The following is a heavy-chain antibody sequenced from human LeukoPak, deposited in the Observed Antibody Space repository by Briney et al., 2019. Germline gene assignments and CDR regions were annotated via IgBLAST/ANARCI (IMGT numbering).Heavy chain of an antibody. Sequence: GASLRLFCAASGFTFSSYAMSWVRQAPGKGLEWVSTISGSGDTTYYADSVKGRFTISRDNSKNTLYLQMNSLRVEDTAVYYCAKSKGSSSGAFDIWGQGTMVTVSS. J-gene: IGHJ3*02. CDR2: ISGSGDTT. V-gene: IGHV3-23*01. CDR3: AKSKGSSSGAFDI. CDR1: GFTFSSYA. D-gene: IGHD2-2*01.